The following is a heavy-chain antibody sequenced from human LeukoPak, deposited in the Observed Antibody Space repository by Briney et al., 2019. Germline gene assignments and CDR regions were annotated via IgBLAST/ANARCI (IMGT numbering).Heavy chain of an antibody. Sequence: GGSLRLSCAASGFTFSSYGMHWVRQAPGKGLEWVAVIWYDGSNKYYADSVKGRFTISRDNSKNTLYLQMNSLRAEDTAVYYCARGGPTVYYYYGMDVWGKGTTVTVSS. CDR3: ARGGPTVYYYYGMDV. CDR1: GFTFSSYG. V-gene: IGHV3-33*01. J-gene: IGHJ6*04. D-gene: IGHD2-21*02. CDR2: IWYDGSNK.